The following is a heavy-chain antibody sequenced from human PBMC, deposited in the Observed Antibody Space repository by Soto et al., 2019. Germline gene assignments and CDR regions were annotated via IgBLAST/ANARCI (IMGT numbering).Heavy chain of an antibody. CDR3: AKDLGVSTVRGIMLS. D-gene: IGHD3-10*01. J-gene: IGHJ5*02. Sequence: PSETLSLTCAVYGGSFSGYYWSWIRQPPGKGLEWIGEINHSGSTNYNPSLKSRVTISVDTSKNQFSLKLSSVTAEDTAVYYCAKDLGVSTVRGIMLSWGPGTLVTDSS. CDR2: INHSGST. CDR1: GGSFSGYY. V-gene: IGHV4-34*01.